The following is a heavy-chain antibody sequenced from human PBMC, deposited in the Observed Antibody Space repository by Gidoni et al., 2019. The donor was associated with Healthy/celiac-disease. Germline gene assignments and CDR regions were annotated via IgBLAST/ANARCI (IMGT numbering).Heavy chain of an antibody. CDR3: ARHKAVAAAGTRFDP. J-gene: IGHJ5*02. CDR2: SDPSDSYT. D-gene: IGHD6-13*01. V-gene: IGHV5-10-1*03. CDR1: GYSFTSYW. Sequence: EVQLVQSGAEVKKPGESLRISCTGSGYSFTSYWSSWVRRMPGKGLEWMGRSDPSDSYTNYSPSFQGHVTITADKSISTAYLQWSSLKASDTAMYYCARHKAVAAAGTRFDPWGQGTLVTVSS.